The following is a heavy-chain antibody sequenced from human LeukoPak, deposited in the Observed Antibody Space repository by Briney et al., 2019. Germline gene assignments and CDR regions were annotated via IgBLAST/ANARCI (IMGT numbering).Heavy chain of an antibody. CDR2: IYTSGST. J-gene: IGHJ6*03. Sequence: KPSETLSLTCTVSGGSISSTTYYWAWIRQPPGKGLEWIGRIYTSGSTNYNPSLKSRVTMSVDTSKNQFSLTLNSVTAADTGVYYCARRCPMVRGIYYYYYYMDVWGKGTTVTISS. CDR1: GGSISSTTYY. V-gene: IGHV4-39*07. CDR3: ARRCPMVRGIYYYYYYMDV. D-gene: IGHD3-10*01.